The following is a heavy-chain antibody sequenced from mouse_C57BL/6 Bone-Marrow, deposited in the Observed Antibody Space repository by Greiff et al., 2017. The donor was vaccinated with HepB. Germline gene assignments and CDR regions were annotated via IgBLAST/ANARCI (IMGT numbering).Heavy chain of an antibody. D-gene: IGHD2-5*01. CDR2: IRSKSSNYAT. CDR3: VRDRDSNYGYAMDY. J-gene: IGHJ4*01. V-gene: IGHV10-3*01. Sequence: EVMLVESGGGLVQPKGSLKLSCAASGFTFNTYAMHWVRQAPGKGLEWVARIRSKSSNYATYYADSVKDRFTISRDDSQSMLYLQMNNLKTEDTAMYYCVRDRDSNYGYAMDYWGQGTSVTVSS. CDR1: GFTFNTYA.